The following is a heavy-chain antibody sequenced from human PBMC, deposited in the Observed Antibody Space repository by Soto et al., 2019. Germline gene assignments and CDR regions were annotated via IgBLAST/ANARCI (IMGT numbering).Heavy chain of an antibody. CDR1: GFTFSSYS. D-gene: IGHD3-3*01. V-gene: IGHV3-48*02. J-gene: IGHJ6*02. Sequence: EVQLVESGGGLVQPGGSLRLSCAASGFTFSSYSMNWVSQAPGKGLEWVSYISSSSSTIYYADSVKGRFTISRDNAKNSLYLQMNSLRDEDTAVYYCATDVLRFLESSYYYYGMDVWGQGTTVTVSS. CDR2: ISSSSSTI. CDR3: ATDVLRFLESSYYYYGMDV.